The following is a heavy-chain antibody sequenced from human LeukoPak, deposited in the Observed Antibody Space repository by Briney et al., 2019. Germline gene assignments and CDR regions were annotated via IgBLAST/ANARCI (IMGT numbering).Heavy chain of an antibody. CDR3: AANQGLCSSTSCSPRVAFDI. J-gene: IGHJ3*02. V-gene: IGHV5-51*01. CDR1: GYSFTSYW. Sequence: KNGESLKISCKGSGYSFTSYWIGWVRQLPGKGLEWMGIIYPGDSDTRYSPSFQGQVTISADKSISTAYLQWSSLKASDTAMYYCAANQGLCSSTSCSPRVAFDIWGQGTMVTVSS. CDR2: IYPGDSDT. D-gene: IGHD2-2*01.